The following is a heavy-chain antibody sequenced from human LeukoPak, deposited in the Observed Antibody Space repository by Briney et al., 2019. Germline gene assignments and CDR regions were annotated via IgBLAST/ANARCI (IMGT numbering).Heavy chain of an antibody. J-gene: IGHJ4*02. Sequence: ASVKVSCKASGYTFTSYGISWVRQAPGQGLEWMGIINPNRGSTSYAQKFQGRVTMTRDMSTSTVYMELSSLRSEDTAVYYCATGGHVRVYDSSAYYGHYWGQGTLVTVSS. D-gene: IGHD3-22*01. V-gene: IGHV1-46*01. CDR3: ATGGHVRVYDSSAYYGHY. CDR2: INPNRGST. CDR1: GYTFTSYG.